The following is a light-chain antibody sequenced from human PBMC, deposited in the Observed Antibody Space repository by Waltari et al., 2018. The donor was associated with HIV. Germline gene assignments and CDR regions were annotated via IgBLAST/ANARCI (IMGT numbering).Light chain of an antibody. Sequence: QSVLTQPPSVSGAPGQWVTLSCTRANSNIGTHEVHWYQQLPGTAPQLLIYNTNNRPAGVPDRFSGSKSGTSASLAITGLQAEDEADYYCQSSDSTLSGSVFGGGTKLTVL. CDR2: NTN. J-gene: IGLJ2*01. CDR1: NSNIGTHE. CDR3: QSSDSTLSGSV. V-gene: IGLV1-40*01.